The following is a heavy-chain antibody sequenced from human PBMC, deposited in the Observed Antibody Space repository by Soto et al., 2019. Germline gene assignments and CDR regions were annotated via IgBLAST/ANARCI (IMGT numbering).Heavy chain of an antibody. J-gene: IGHJ6*02. V-gene: IGHV4-39*01. Sequence: PSETLSLTCTVSGDSISSSSYSWGWIRQPPGKGLEWIGHIYYSGSTYNNPSLKSRVTISVDESKNQFSLKLSSVTAADTAVYYCACIFSGGYGYGFYYYGMDVWGQGTTVTVSS. CDR1: GDSISSSSYS. D-gene: IGHD5-18*01. CDR2: IYYSGST. CDR3: ACIFSGGYGYGFYYYGMDV.